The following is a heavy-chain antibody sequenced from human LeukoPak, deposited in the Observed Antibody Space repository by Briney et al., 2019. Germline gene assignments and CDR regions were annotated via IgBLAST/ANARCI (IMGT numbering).Heavy chain of an antibody. D-gene: IGHD2-2*01. CDR2: INPNSGAT. V-gene: IGHV1-2*02. Sequence: ASVKVSCKASGYTFTDYCMHWVRQAPGQGLEWMGWINPNSGATNYEQKFQGRVTITRDTSISTAYMELSRLRFDDTAVYYCARGGSGCTSWKDYWGQGTLVTVSS. CDR1: GYTFTDYC. J-gene: IGHJ4*02. CDR3: ARGGSGCTSWKDY.